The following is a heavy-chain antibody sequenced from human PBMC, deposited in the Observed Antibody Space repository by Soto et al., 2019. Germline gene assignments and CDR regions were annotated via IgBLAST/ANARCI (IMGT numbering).Heavy chain of an antibody. CDR1: GGTFNTYA. V-gene: IGHV1-69*19. D-gene: IGHD3-10*01. CDR2: ISPMFGAA. J-gene: IGHJ4*02. CDR3: AREVQVHTPAFVY. Sequence: QVQLVQSGAEMKKPGSSVKVSCQSSGGTFNTYAMNCVRQAPGQAPEWMGDISPMFGAANYAPKFQGRVTITADESTGTSYMQLSRLTSEDTALYFCAREVQVHTPAFVYWGQGTLVTVSS.